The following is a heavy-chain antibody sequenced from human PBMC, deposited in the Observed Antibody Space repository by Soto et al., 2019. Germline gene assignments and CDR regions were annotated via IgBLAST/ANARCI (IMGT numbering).Heavy chain of an antibody. CDR3: AGTTSHQWYYMDV. J-gene: IGHJ6*03. D-gene: IGHD1-7*01. V-gene: IGHV6-1*01. Sequence: SQTLSLTCAISVDSVSSNSAAWHWIRLSPSRGLEWLARTYYRSRWYNDYAVSVRSRITVNPDTSKNQFSLQLTSVTPEDTAVYYCAGTTSHQWYYMDVWGKGTTVTVSS. CDR1: VDSVSSNSAA. CDR2: TYYRSRWYN.